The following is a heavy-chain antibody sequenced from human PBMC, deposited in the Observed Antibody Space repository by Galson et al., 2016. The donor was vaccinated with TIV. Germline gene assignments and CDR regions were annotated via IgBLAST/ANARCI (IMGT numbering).Heavy chain of an antibody. CDR2: ISNSDDTI. J-gene: IGHJ6*02. CDR3: AGDSPVLISTRPYFYGMAL. D-gene: IGHD2-21*01. CDR1: GFTFSSYI. Sequence: SLRLSCAASGFTFSSYIMNWVRQAPGKGLERIAYISNSDDTIYYADSVKGRFTISRDNAKNSLYLQMHSLRDEDTAVYFCAGDSPVLISTRPYFYGMALWGQGTTVTVSS. V-gene: IGHV3-48*02.